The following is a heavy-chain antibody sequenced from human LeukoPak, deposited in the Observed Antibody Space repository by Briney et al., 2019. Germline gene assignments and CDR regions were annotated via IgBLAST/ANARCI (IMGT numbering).Heavy chain of an antibody. V-gene: IGHV3-23*01. Sequence: GGSLRLSCEVSGFPFTLYNMNWVRQAPGKGLEWVSAISGSGGSTYYADSVKGRFTISRDNSKNTLYLQMNSLRAEDTAVYYCAKGLRYSSGPDWFDPWGQGTLVTVSS. J-gene: IGHJ5*02. CDR3: AKGLRYSSGPDWFDP. CDR2: ISGSGGST. CDR1: GFPFTLYN. D-gene: IGHD6-25*01.